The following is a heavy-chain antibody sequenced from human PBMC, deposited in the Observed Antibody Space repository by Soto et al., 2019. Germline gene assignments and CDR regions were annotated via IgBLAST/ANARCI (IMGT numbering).Heavy chain of an antibody. CDR2: IIPILGIA. V-gene: IGHV1-69*08. Sequence: QVQLVQSGAEVKKPGSSVKVSCKASGGTFSSYTISWVRQAPGQGLEWMGRIIPILGIANYAQKFQGRVTITADKSTSTAYMEMSSMRSEDTAVYYCAREDDGTFDYWGQGTLVTVSS. CDR1: GGTFSSYT. J-gene: IGHJ4*02. D-gene: IGHD1-1*01. CDR3: AREDDGTFDY.